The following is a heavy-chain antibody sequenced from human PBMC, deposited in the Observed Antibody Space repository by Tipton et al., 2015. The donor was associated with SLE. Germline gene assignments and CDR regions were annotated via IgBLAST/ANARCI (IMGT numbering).Heavy chain of an antibody. V-gene: IGHV3-9*03. J-gene: IGHJ5*02. CDR2: ISWNGDSI. CDR1: GFTFDDYA. D-gene: IGHD5-18*01. Sequence: SLRLSCVASGFTFDDYAMHWVRQVPGKGLEWVSSISWNGDSIGYADSVKGRFTISRDNAKNFLYLQMNNLRVEDMAFYYCAKGQKYMRHDWFDPWGQGTLVTVSS. CDR3: AKGQKYMRHDWFDP.